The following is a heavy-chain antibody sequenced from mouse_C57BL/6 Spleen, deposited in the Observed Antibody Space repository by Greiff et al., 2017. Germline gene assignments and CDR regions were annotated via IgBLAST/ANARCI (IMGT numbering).Heavy chain of an antibody. Sequence: QVHVKQPGAELVRPGTSVKLSCKASGYTFTSYWMHWVKQRPGQGLEWIGVIDPSDSYTNYNQKFKGKATLTVDTSSSTAYMQLSSLTSEDSAVYYCARKGANYGDAMDYWGQGTSVTVSS. V-gene: IGHV1-59*01. CDR2: IDPSDSYT. D-gene: IGHD1-1*02. CDR3: ARKGANYGDAMDY. J-gene: IGHJ4*01. CDR1: GYTFTSYW.